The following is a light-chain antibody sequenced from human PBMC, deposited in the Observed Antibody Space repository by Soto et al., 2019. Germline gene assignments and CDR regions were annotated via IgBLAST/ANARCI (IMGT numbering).Light chain of an antibody. CDR3: QQYGSSPWT. CDR2: GAS. V-gene: IGKV3-20*01. J-gene: IGKJ1*01. Sequence: EIVLTQSPGTLSLSPGQRATLSCRASQSVSSTYLAWYQQKAGQGPTLLIYGASTRATGIPARFSGSGSGTDFTLTISSLEPEDFAVYYCQQYGSSPWTFGQGTKVDNK. CDR1: QSVSSTY.